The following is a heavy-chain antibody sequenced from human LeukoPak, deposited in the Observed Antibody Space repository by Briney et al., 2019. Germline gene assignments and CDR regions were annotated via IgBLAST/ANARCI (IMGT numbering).Heavy chain of an antibody. CDR3: ATGLSITGTTSFYYYYMDV. CDR1: GYTFTSYY. CDR2: INPSGGST. Sequence: ASVKVSCXASGYTFTSYYMHWVRQAPGQGLEWMGIINPSGGSTSYAQKFQGRVTMTRDTSTSTVYMELSSLRSEDTAVYYCATGLSITGTTSFYYYYMDVWGKGTTVTVSS. V-gene: IGHV1-46*01. J-gene: IGHJ6*03. D-gene: IGHD1-20*01.